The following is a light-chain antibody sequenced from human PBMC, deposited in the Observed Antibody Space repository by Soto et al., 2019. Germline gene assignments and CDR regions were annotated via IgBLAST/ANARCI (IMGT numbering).Light chain of an antibody. J-gene: IGKJ5*01. CDR3: QQRSNLPPT. V-gene: IGKV3D-20*02. CDR2: GAS. Sequence: EIVLTQSPGTLSLSPGERATLSCRASQSVSSSYLAWYQQKPGQAPRLLIYGASSRATGIPARFSGSGSGTDFTLTISSLEPEDFAIYYCQQRSNLPPTFGQGTRLEI. CDR1: QSVSSSY.